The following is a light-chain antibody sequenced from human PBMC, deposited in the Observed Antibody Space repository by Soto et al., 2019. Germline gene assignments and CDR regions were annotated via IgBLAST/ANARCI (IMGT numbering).Light chain of an antibody. J-gene: IGKJ1*01. CDR3: QQHGSYPRT. CDR1: QSIGTS. Sequence: DIQMTQSPSTLSASVGDRVTITCRASQSIGTSLAWYQQRPGKAPKLLIYLASNLEVGVPSRFSGSGSVTDFTLAISSLQPDDFATYYCQQHGSYPRTIGQGTKVEI. V-gene: IGKV1-5*03. CDR2: LAS.